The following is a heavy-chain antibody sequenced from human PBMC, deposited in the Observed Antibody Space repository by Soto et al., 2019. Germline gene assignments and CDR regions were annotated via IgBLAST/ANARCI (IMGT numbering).Heavy chain of an antibody. V-gene: IGHV3-23*01. CDR3: ANSLWFGALST. CDR1: GFTFSSYA. Sequence: EVQLLESGGGLVQPGGSLRLSCAASGFTFSSYAMSWVRQAPGKGLEWVSAISGSGGSTYYADSVKGRFTISRDNSTNTMYLQMTILRAEYPAVYSCANSLWFGALSTWGQRTLVTVSS. J-gene: IGHJ5*02. CDR2: ISGSGGST. D-gene: IGHD3-10*01.